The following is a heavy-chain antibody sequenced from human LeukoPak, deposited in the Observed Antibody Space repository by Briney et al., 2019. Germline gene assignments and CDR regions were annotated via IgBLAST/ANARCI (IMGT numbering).Heavy chain of an antibody. CDR2: IYYSGTT. V-gene: IGHV4-39*01. Sequence: SETLSLTCTASGGSISISSHYWGWIRQPPGKDLEWIGSIYYSGTTYYNPSLKSRVTISVDTSKNQFSLRLSSVTATDTAVYYCASLQSPLLGYGMDVWGQGTTVTVSS. CDR1: GGSISISSHY. CDR3: ASLQSPLLGYGMDV. J-gene: IGHJ6*02.